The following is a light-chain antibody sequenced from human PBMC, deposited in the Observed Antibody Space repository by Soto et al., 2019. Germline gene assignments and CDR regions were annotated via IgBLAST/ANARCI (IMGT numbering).Light chain of an antibody. CDR2: KAS. Sequence: DIQMTQSPSTLSASVGERVTITCRASQSISNWLAWYQQKPGKAPKPLIYKASSLQSGVPSRFSGSGSGTEFTLTISSLQPDDFAAYYCQQYNKYPYTFGQGTKLEIK. CDR1: QSISNW. V-gene: IGKV1-5*03. J-gene: IGKJ2*01. CDR3: QQYNKYPYT.